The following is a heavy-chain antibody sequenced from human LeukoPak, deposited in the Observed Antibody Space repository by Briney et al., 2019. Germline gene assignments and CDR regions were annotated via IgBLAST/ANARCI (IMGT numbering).Heavy chain of an antibody. CDR1: GFTFSSYW. CDR3: ARDEPRYCSTTRCQGG. Sequence: AGSLRLSCAASGFTFSSYWMSWVRQAPGKGLEWVANIKQDGSEKNYVDSVKGRFTISRENAQNSLYLQMNSLRAEDTAVYYCARDEPRYCSTTRCQGGWGQGTLVTLSS. CDR2: IKQDGSEK. D-gene: IGHD2-2*01. J-gene: IGHJ4*02. V-gene: IGHV3-7*01.